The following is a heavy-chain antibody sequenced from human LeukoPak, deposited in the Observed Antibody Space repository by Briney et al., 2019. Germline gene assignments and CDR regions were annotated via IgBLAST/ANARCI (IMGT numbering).Heavy chain of an antibody. CDR3: ARDLSYGNWFDP. J-gene: IGHJ5*02. Sequence: GASVKVSCKASGYTFTGYYMHWVRQAPGQGLEWMGWFNPNSGGTNYAQKFQGRVTMTRDTSISTAYMELSRLRSDDTAVYYCARDLSYGNWFDPWGQGTLVTVSS. V-gene: IGHV1-2*02. D-gene: IGHD4-17*01. CDR2: FNPNSGGT. CDR1: GYTFTGYY.